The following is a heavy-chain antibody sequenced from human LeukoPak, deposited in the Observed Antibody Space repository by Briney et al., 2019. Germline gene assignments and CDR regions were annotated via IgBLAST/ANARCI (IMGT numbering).Heavy chain of an antibody. J-gene: IGHJ3*02. CDR2: TYYRSKWYN. CDR3: ARDEGSGYDYVARLGDAFDI. D-gene: IGHD5-12*01. Sequence: SQTLSLTCAISGDSVSSNSAAWNWIRQSPSRGLEWLGRTYYRSKWYNDYAVSVKSRITINPDTSKNQFSLQLNSVTPEDTAVYYCARDEGSGYDYVARLGDAFDIWGQGTMVTVSS. V-gene: IGHV6-1*01. CDR1: GDSVSSNSAA.